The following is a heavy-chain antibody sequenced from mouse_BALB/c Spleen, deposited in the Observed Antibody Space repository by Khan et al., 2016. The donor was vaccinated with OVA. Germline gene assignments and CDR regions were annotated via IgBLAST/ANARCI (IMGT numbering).Heavy chain of an antibody. CDR1: GFTFSSYS. V-gene: IGHV5-6*01. CDR3: AGHLTGSFAY. CDR2: ISSCGDYT. J-gene: IGHJ3*01. D-gene: IGHD4-1*01. Sequence: EVELVESGGDLVKPGGSLKLSCAASGFTFSSYSMSWVRQTPDKRLEWVASISSCGDYTYSPYSVKGRFTISRDNAKNTLYLQMSALKSEDTAMYYCAGHLTGSFAYWGQGTLVTVSA.